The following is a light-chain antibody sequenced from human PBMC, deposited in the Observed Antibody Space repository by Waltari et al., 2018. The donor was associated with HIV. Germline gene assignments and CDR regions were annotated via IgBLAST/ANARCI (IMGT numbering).Light chain of an antibody. Sequence: EIVLTQSPGTLSLSPGERATLSCRASQSVSSSYLAWYQQKPGQAPRLLIYGASSRATGIPDRFSGSGSGTEFSLTISNLQSEDFAVYYCQQYNKWPRTFGQGTKVEIK. CDR2: GAS. V-gene: IGKV3-20*01. CDR1: QSVSSSY. J-gene: IGKJ1*01. CDR3: QQYNKWPRT.